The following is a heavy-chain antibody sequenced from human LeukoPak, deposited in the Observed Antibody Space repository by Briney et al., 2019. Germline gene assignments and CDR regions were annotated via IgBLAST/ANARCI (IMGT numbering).Heavy chain of an antibody. D-gene: IGHD2-2*01. J-gene: IGHJ3*02. CDR1: GFTFSGYG. Sequence: SGGSLRLSCAASGFTFSGYGMHWVRQAPGKGLEWVAFIRSDGSIKYYADSVKGRFTISRDSSKNTLYLQMNSLRAEDSAVYYCAKGDGIVVVPAADGDAFDIWGQGTMVTVSS. CDR2: IRSDGSIK. CDR3: AKGDGIVVVPAADGDAFDI. V-gene: IGHV3-30*02.